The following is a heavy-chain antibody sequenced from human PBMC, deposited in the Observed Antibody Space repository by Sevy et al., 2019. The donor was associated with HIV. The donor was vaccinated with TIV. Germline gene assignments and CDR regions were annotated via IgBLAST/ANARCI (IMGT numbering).Heavy chain of an antibody. Sequence: ASAKVSCKASGYTFTSYGISWVRQAPGQGLEWMGWISAYNGNTNYAQKLQGRVTMTTDTSTSTAYMELRSVRSDETAVYYCARDEGTGITIFGVVKKGDAFDIWGQGTMVTVSS. V-gene: IGHV1-18*01. CDR1: GYTFTSYG. CDR3: ARDEGTGITIFGVVKKGDAFDI. J-gene: IGHJ3*02. CDR2: ISAYNGNT. D-gene: IGHD3-3*01.